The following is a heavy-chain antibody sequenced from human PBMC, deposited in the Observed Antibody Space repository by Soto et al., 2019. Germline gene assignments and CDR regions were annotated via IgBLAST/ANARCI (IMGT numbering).Heavy chain of an antibody. CDR3: AREVRAARLYPKTYYYYYGMDV. D-gene: IGHD6-6*01. CDR1: GDSVSSNSAA. Sequence: QTLSLTCAISGDSVSSNSAAWNWIRQSPSRGLEWLGRTYYRSKWYNDYAVSVKSRITINPDTSKNQFSLQLNSVTPEDTAVYYCAREVRAARLYPKTYYYYYGMDVWGQGTTVTVSS. CDR2: TYYRSKWYN. V-gene: IGHV6-1*01. J-gene: IGHJ6*02.